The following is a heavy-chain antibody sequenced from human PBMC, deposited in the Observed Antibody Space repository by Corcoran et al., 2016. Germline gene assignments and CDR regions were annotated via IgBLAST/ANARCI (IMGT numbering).Heavy chain of an antibody. CDR3: ARRDTAMEDYYYYGMDV. V-gene: IGHV1-69*01. CDR1: GGTFSSYA. D-gene: IGHD5-18*01. CDR2: IIPIFGTA. Sequence: QVQLVQSGAEVKKPGSSVKVSCKASGGTFSSYAISWVRQAPGQGLEWMGGIIPIFGTANYAQKFQGRVTITADESTSTAYMELSSLRSEDTAVDYCARRDTAMEDYYYYGMDVWGQGTTVTVSS. J-gene: IGHJ6*02.